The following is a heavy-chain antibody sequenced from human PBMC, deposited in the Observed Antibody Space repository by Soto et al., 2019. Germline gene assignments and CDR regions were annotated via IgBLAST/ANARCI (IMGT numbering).Heavy chain of an antibody. CDR3: ARCFDDRWVY. V-gene: IGHV4-4*02. J-gene: IGHJ4*02. CDR2: IHHSGST. Sequence: QVQLQESGPGLVTPSGTLALTCAVSGGSIRTNYWWSWVRHPPGQGLEWMGEIHHSGSTTYIQSLKSRVTMSLNKSNDELSLRLSSVTAADTAVYYCARCFDDRWVYWCQGTLVTVSS. CDR1: GGSIRTNYW. D-gene: IGHD3-9*01.